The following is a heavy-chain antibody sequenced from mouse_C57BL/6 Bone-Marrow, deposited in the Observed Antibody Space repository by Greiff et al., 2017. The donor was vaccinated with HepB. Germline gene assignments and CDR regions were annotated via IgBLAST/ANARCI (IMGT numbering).Heavy chain of an antibody. D-gene: IGHD2-5*01. V-gene: IGHV1-55*01. Sequence: QVQLQQPGAELVKPGASVKMSCKASGYTFTSYGITWVKQRPGQGLEWIGDIYPGSGSTNYNEKFKSKATLTVDTSSSTAYMQLSSLTSEDSAVYYCARLYYSNSYYAMDYWGQGTSVTVSS. CDR2: IYPGSGST. CDR1: GYTFTSYG. CDR3: ARLYYSNSYYAMDY. J-gene: IGHJ4*01.